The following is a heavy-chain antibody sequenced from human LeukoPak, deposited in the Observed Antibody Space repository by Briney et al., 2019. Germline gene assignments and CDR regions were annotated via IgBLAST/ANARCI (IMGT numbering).Heavy chain of an antibody. V-gene: IGHV4-30-2*01. D-gene: IGHD2-8*01. CDR3: AGNGEESLFDP. CDR2: IYHSGST. J-gene: IGHJ5*02. CDR1: GGSISSGGYY. Sequence: SQTLSLTCTVSGGSISSGGYYWSWIRQPPGKGLEWIGYIYHSGSTYYNPSLKSRVTISVDRSKNQFSLKLSSVTAADTAVYYCAGNGEESLFDPWGQGTLVTVSS.